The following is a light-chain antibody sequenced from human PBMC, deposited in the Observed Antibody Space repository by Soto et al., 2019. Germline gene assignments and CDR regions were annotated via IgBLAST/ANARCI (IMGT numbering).Light chain of an antibody. CDR3: SSCTSSNTVI. CDR2: EVS. J-gene: IGLJ2*01. V-gene: IGLV2-14*01. Sequence: QSALTQPASVSGSPGQSITISCTGTSSDVGGYNYVSWYQQHPGKAPKLMIHEVSNRPSGVSPRFSGPKSGNTASLTISGLQADDEADYYCSSCTSSNTVIFGGGTKLTVL. CDR1: SSDVGGYNY.